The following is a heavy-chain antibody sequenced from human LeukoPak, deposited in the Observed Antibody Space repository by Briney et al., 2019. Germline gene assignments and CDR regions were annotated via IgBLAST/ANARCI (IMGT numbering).Heavy chain of an antibody. Sequence: GGSLRLPCAASGFTFSSYAMHWVRQAPGKGLEWVAVVSFDGDNKYYADSVKDRFTISRDNSQNTLYLQLNSLRAEDTAVYYCARDWTLNYWGQGTLVTVSS. D-gene: IGHD3/OR15-3a*01. CDR2: VSFDGDNK. CDR3: ARDWTLNY. V-gene: IGHV3-30-3*01. J-gene: IGHJ4*02. CDR1: GFTFSSYA.